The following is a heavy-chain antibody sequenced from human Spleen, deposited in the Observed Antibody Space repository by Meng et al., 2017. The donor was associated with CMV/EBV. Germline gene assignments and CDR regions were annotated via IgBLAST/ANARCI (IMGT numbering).Heavy chain of an antibody. CDR2: INTKSGGT. V-gene: IGHV1-2*02. J-gene: IGHJ4*02. CDR3: AMKDY. Sequence: GASVKVSCKASGYTFTVYYMHWVRQAPGQGLEWMGWINTKSGGTNYAQKFQGRVTLTRDTSITTAYMELNRLRSDDTAVYYCAMKDYWGQGTLVTVSS. CDR1: GYTFTVYY.